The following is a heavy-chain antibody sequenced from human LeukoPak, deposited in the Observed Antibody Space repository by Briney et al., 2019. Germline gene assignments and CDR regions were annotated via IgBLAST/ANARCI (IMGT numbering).Heavy chain of an antibody. D-gene: IGHD3-3*01. V-gene: IGHV2-5*01. CDR2: IYWNDDK. J-gene: IGHJ4*02. CDR3: AHEAGFLEWLLSDPNFDY. CDR1: GFSLSTSGVG. Sequence: SGPTLVNPTQTLTLTCTFSGFSLSTSGVGVGWIRQPPGKALEWLAPIYWNDDKRYSPSLKSRLTITKDTSKKQVVLTMPNMDPVDTATYYCAHEAGFLEWLLSDPNFDYWGQGTLVTVSS.